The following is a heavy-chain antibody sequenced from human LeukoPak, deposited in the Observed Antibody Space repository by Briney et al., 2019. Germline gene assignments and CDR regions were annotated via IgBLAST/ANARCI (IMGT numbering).Heavy chain of an antibody. V-gene: IGHV3-7*01. D-gene: IGHD1-26*01. Sequence: GGSLRLSCAASGFNFKLSAMSWVRQAPGKGLEWVANINEDGSEKNYVESLKGRFTISRDNAKNSLYLQMNSLRAEDTALYYCARELGSYEGGYYGMDVWGQGTTVTVSS. J-gene: IGHJ6*02. CDR2: INEDGSEK. CDR1: GFNFKLSA. CDR3: ARELGSYEGGYYGMDV.